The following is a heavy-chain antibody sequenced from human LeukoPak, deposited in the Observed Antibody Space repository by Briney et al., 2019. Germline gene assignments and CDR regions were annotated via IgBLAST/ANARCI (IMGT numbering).Heavy chain of an antibody. CDR1: GFTFDDYG. CDR3: AKEALEREVPSPLDY. D-gene: IGHD3-3*01. CDR2: TSGSGGST. J-gene: IGHJ4*02. V-gene: IGHV3-23*01. Sequence: PGGSLRLSCAASGFTFDDYGMSWVRQAPGKGLEWVSATSGSGGSTYYADSVKGRFTISRDNSKNTLYLQMNSLRAEDTAVYYCAKEALEREVPSPLDYWGQGTLVTVSS.